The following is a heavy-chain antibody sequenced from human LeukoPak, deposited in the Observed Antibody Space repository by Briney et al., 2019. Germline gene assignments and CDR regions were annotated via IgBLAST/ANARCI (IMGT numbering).Heavy chain of an antibody. CDR1: GFSFTSYG. Sequence: PGRSLRLSCAASGFSFTSYGMHWVRQAPGKGLEWVAVIWYDGTNKYYADSVKGRFAISRDTSNNMLYLQMTSLRAEDTAVYYCARGSESGNSEYWGQGTLVTVSS. D-gene: IGHD4-23*01. CDR2: IWYDGTNK. V-gene: IGHV3-33*01. J-gene: IGHJ4*02. CDR3: ARGSESGNSEY.